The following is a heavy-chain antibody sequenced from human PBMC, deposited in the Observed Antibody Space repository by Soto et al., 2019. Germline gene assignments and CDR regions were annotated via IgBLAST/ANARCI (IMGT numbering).Heavy chain of an antibody. J-gene: IGHJ3*02. CDR3: ARTVYIPTLYDFWSGSRLGAFDI. CDR2: IKQDGSEK. Sequence: GSLILSCAASGSTFSSYWMSWVRQAPGKGLEWVASIKQDGSEKYYVDSVKGRFTISRDNAKNSLYLQMNSLRAEDTAVYYCARTVYIPTLYDFWSGSRLGAFDIWGQGTMVTVSS. D-gene: IGHD3-3*01. CDR1: GSTFSSYW. V-gene: IGHV3-7*01.